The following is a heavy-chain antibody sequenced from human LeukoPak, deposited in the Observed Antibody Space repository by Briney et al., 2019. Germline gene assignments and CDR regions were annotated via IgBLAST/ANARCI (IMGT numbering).Heavy chain of an antibody. CDR3: AKDFSSSWQFDP. Sequence: GALRLSCAASGFTFSSNAMTCVPRAPGQGLEWVSSISGTSRHTFYADSVKGRFTISRDNTKNTLFLQMNSLRVEDTAMYYCAKDFSSSWQFDPWGQGTLVTVSS. V-gene: IGHV3-23*01. CDR2: ISGTSRHT. CDR1: GFTFSSNA. D-gene: IGHD6-13*01. J-gene: IGHJ5*02.